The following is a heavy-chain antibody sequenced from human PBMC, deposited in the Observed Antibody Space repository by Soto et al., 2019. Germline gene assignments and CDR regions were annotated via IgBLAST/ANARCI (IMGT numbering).Heavy chain of an antibody. J-gene: IGHJ4*02. D-gene: IGHD3-22*01. CDR2: ISTYNGNT. V-gene: IGHV1-18*01. Sequence: QVQLVQSGAEVKKPGASVKVSCKASGYTFITYGVSWVRQAPGQGLDWLGWISTYNGNTRYAERRQGRVTMATDTTTHTANMELRNLRSDDTAVYYCARGPTDYYDNSANYFLDYWGQGTLVTVSS. CDR1: GYTFITYG. CDR3: ARGPTDYYDNSANYFLDY.